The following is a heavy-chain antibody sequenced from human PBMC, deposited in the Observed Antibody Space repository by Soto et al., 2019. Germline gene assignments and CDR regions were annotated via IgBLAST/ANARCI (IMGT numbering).Heavy chain of an antibody. CDR2: IYYRGST. V-gene: IGHV4-59*01. CDR3: AREAGVQYPFDP. D-gene: IGHD1-1*01. Sequence: QVQLQEWGPGLVKPSETLSLTCTVTGGCIRRYYWSWMREPPGKGLEWVGNIYYRGSTNYNPPLKSRVTISVDTSQSQFSLKLSSVTAADTAMYYCAREAGVQYPFDPWGQGTLVTVSS. CDR1: GGCIRRYY. J-gene: IGHJ5*02.